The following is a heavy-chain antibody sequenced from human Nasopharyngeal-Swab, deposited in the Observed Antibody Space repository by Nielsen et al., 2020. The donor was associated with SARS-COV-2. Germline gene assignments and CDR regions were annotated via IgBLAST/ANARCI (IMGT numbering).Heavy chain of an antibody. Sequence: KVSCKGSGYSFTSYWIGWVRQMPGKGLEWMGIIYPGDSDTRYSPSFQGQVTISADKSSNTAYLQWSSLRASDTATYYCARLVRGYSFYYMDVWGKGTTVTVSS. V-gene: IGHV5-51*01. J-gene: IGHJ6*03. D-gene: IGHD5-18*01. CDR1: GYSFTSYW. CDR3: ARLVRGYSFYYMDV. CDR2: IYPGDSDT.